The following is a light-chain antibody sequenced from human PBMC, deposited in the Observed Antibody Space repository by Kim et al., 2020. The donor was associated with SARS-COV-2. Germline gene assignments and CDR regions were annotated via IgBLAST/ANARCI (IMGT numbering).Light chain of an antibody. CDR3: QTWDNSTVI. V-gene: IGLV3-1*01. CDR1: KLGDRY. J-gene: IGLJ2*01. CDR2: QDT. Sequence: SVSPGQTTSITCSGDKLGDRYAYWYQQKPGQSPVLVIYQDTKRPSGIPERFSGSNSGNTATLTISGTQAMDEGDYYCQTWDNSTVIFGGGTQLTVL.